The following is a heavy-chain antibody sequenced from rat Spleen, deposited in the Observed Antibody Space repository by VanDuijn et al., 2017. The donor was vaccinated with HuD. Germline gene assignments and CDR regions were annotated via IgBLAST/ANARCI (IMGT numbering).Heavy chain of an antibody. V-gene: IGHV5-25*01. CDR3: TTFEQLYGGFAY. J-gene: IGHJ3*01. CDR1: GFTFSNYD. D-gene: IGHD1-2*01. CDR2: IDNDGGNI. Sequence: EVQLVESGGGLVQPGRSMKLSCVASGFTFSNYDMAWVSQAPAKGLEWVASIDNDGGNIHYCYSLKGRFTISRDNAKSILYLQMDSLRSEDTATYYFTTFEQLYGGFAYWGQGTLVTVSS.